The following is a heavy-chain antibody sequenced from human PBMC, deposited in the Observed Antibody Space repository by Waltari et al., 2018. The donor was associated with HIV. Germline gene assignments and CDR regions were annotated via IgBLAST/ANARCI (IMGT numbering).Heavy chain of an antibody. CDR2: INSDGSNT. CDR1: GVTFSRYW. V-gene: IGHV3-74*01. Sequence: EVQLVESGGGLVQPGGSLRLSCAAAGVTFSRYWMHWVRKAPGKELVCVSRINSDGSNTDSADSVSCRITISRDNAKNTLYLEMNRLRAEDTAVYYCARGLSLGDRYRIYYFHYWGQGALVTVSS. D-gene: IGHD4-17*01. J-gene: IGHJ4*02. CDR3: ARGLSLGDRYRIYYFHY.